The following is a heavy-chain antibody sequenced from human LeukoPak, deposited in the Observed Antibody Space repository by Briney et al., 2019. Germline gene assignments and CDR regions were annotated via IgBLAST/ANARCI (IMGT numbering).Heavy chain of an antibody. CDR1: GDSVSSNSAA. Sequence: SQTLSLTCAIPGDSVSSNSAAWNWIRQSPSRGLEWLGRTYYRSKWYNDYAVSVKSRITINPDTSKNQFSLQLNSVTPEDTAVYYCARSRSSGVVVPAAIGYYYGMDVWGQGTTVTVSS. D-gene: IGHD2-2*01. CDR2: TYYRSKWYN. J-gene: IGHJ6*02. V-gene: IGHV6-1*01. CDR3: ARSRSSGVVVPAAIGYYYGMDV.